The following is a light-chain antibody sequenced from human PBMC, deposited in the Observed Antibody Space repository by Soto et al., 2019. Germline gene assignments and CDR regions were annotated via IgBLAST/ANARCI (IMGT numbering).Light chain of an antibody. Sequence: IQMTQSPSSLSASVGYRITITCRXSQSISTYLNWYQQKPGEAPTLLVYDSSTLQSGVPSRFSGSGFGAEFTLTVSSLQPEDFATYYCQQSYSNPTWTFGQGTKVDIK. J-gene: IGKJ1*01. V-gene: IGKV1-39*01. CDR1: QSISTY. CDR2: DSS. CDR3: QQSYSNPTWT.